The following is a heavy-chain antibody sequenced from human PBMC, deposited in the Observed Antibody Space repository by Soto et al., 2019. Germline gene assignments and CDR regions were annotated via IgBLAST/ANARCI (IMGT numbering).Heavy chain of an antibody. CDR3: AKGARLDYYCMAI. Sequence: GGSLRLSCAASGFTFSSYAMSWVRQAPGKGLEWFSAISGSGGSTYYADSVKGRFTISRDNPKNTMYLQMNSPRAEDTAVYDCAKGARLDYYCMAIWGQGTTVTVSS. J-gene: IGHJ6*02. CDR1: GFTFSSYA. V-gene: IGHV3-23*01. CDR2: ISGSGGST.